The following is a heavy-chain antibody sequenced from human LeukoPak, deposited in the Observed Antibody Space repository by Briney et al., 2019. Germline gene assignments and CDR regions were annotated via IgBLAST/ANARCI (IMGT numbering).Heavy chain of an antibody. CDR1: GFTFSSYA. J-gene: IGHJ4*02. D-gene: IGHD5-12*01. V-gene: IGHV3-30-3*01. CDR2: ISYDGSNK. Sequence: PGRSLRLSCAASGFTFSSYAMHWVRQAPGKGLEWVAVISYDGSNKYYADSVKGRFTISRDNSKNTLYLQMNSLRAEDTAVYYCARDGGGKGATHFDYWGQGTLVTVSS. CDR3: ARDGGGKGATHFDY.